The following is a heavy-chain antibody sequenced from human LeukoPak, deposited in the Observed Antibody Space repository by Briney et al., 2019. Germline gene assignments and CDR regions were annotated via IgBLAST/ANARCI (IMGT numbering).Heavy chain of an antibody. Sequence: SETLSLTCAVSGVSFNDYYWSWVRQNPGKGLEWIGEINHSGYTNDSPSLKSRVTISIDTSRKQFSFNLRSVTVADTGIYYCTRMTTGHDYWGQGTLVTVSS. V-gene: IGHV4-34*01. CDR3: TRMTTGHDY. CDR1: GVSFNDYY. CDR2: INHSGYT. D-gene: IGHD4-17*01. J-gene: IGHJ4*02.